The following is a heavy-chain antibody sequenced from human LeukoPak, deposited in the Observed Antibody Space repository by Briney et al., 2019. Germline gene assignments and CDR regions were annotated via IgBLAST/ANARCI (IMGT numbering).Heavy chain of an antibody. D-gene: IGHD2-2*01. CDR3: ARDTDIVVVPAAPDY. J-gene: IGHJ4*02. V-gene: IGHV1-18*01. Sequence: ASVKVSCKGSGYTFTSYGISWVRQAPGQGLEWMGWISAYNGNTNYAQKLQGRVTMTTDTSTSTAYMELRSLRSDDTAVYYCARDTDIVVVPAAPDYWGQGTLVTVSS. CDR2: ISAYNGNT. CDR1: GYTFTSYG.